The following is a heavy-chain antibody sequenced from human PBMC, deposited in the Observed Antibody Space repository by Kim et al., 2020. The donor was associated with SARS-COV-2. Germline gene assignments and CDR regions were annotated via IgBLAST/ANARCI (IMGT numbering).Heavy chain of an antibody. D-gene: IGHD3-10*01. V-gene: IGHV5-10-1*01. J-gene: IGHJ5*02. Sequence: SGAYTNYGPAFQGHVTISADKSISAVYLQWSSLEASDTAIYYCARRDYDLWGQGTLVTVSS. CDR2: SGAYT. CDR3: ARRDYDL.